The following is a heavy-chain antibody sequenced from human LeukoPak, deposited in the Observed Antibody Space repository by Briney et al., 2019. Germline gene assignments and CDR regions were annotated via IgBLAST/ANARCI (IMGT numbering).Heavy chain of an antibody. CDR2: ITSNGDTT. J-gene: IGHJ4*02. V-gene: IGHV3-64*01. D-gene: IGHD1-26*01. CDR1: GFTFNTYA. CDR3: TRGESGSYHL. Sequence: GGSLRLSCAASGFTFNTYAMHWVRQAPGKGLEYVSAITSNGDTTYYANSVKGRFTISRDNSKNTPYLQMGSLRTEDMAVYYCTRGESGSYHLWGQGTLVTVSS.